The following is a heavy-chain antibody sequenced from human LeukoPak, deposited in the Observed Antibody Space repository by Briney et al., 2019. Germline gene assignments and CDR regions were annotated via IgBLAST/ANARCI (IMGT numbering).Heavy chain of an antibody. J-gene: IGHJ3*02. D-gene: IGHD3-10*01. Sequence: SETLSLTCTVSSGSISSGGFYWTWIRQYPGEGLEWIGNIYNSGSTYYNPSLKSRIALSIDTSNNQFSLRLSSATAADTAIYFCARILVRGTQVLAFDIWGLGTMVTVSS. CDR2: IYNSGST. V-gene: IGHV4-31*03. CDR3: ARILVRGTQVLAFDI. CDR1: SGSISSGGFY.